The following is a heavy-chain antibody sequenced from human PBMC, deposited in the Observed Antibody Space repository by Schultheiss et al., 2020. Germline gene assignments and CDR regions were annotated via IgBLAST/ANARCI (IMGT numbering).Heavy chain of an antibody. CDR3: AAAKADYDFWSGYSRYYYYYGMDV. V-gene: IGHV4-59*01. J-gene: IGHJ6*02. Sequence: SETLSLTCTVSGGSISSYYWSWIRQPPGKGLEWIGYIYYSGSTYYNPSLKSLVTISVDTSKNQFSLKLSSVTAADTAVYYCAAAKADYDFWSGYSRYYYYYGMDVWGQGTTVTVSS. CDR1: GGSISSYY. CDR2: IYYSGST. D-gene: IGHD3-3*01.